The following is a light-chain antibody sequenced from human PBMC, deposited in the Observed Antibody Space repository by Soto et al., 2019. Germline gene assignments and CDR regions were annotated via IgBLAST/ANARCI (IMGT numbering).Light chain of an antibody. V-gene: IGLV2-14*01. J-gene: IGLJ1*01. CDR1: NSDVGGHNY. Sequence: QSVLTQPASVSGSLGQSITISCTGSNSDVGGHNYVSWYQQHPGKAPKLMIYEVGIRPSGVSTRFSGSKSGNTASLTISGLQAEDEADYYCSSYTSTSLYVFGTGTKVTVL. CDR3: SSYTSTSLYV. CDR2: EVG.